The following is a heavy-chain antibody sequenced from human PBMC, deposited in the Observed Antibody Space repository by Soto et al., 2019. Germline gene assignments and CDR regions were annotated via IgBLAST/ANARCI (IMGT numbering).Heavy chain of an antibody. CDR1: GGTFSSYA. CDR3: ATPPRGSCYYYPMDV. D-gene: IGHD2-15*01. J-gene: IGHJ6*02. CDR2: IIPIFGTA. V-gene: IGHV1-69*12. Sequence: QVQLVQSGAEVKKPGSSVKVSCKASGGTFSSYAISWVRQAPGQGLEWMGGIIPIFGTANYAQKFQGRVTITADDPTCTAYMELSTLRSEDTAVYYCATPPRGSCYYYPMDVWGQGTTVTVSS.